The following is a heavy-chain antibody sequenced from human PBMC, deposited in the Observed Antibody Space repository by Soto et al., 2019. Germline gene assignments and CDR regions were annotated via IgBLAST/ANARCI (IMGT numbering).Heavy chain of an antibody. J-gene: IGHJ6*02. CDR3: ARALTGTTFPYYYYGMDV. D-gene: IGHD1-7*01. V-gene: IGHV1-69*13. Sequence: SVEVSCKXSGGTFSSYAISWVRQAPGQGLEWMGGIIPIFGTANYAQKFQGRVTITADESTSTAYMELSSLRSEDTAVYYCARALTGTTFPYYYYGMDVWGQGTTVTVSS. CDR1: GGTFSSYA. CDR2: IIPIFGTA.